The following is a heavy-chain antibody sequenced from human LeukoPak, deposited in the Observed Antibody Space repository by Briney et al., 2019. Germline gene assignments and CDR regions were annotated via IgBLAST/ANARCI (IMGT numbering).Heavy chain of an antibody. J-gene: IGHJ4*02. CDR2: IRYDGSNK. D-gene: IGHD6-19*01. CDR1: GFTFSSYW. V-gene: IGHV3-30*02. Sequence: PGGSMRLSCAASGFTFSSYWMSWVRQAPGKGLEWVAFIRYDGSNKYYADSVKGRFTISRDNSKNTLYLQMKSLRAEDTAVYYCARDLEVAVAGADYWGQGTLVTVSS. CDR3: ARDLEVAVAGADY.